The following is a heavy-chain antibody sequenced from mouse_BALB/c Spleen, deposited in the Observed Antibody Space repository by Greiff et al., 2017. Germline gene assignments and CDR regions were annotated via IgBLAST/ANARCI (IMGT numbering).Heavy chain of an antibody. CDR2: ISSGSSTI. J-gene: IGHJ2*01. Sequence: EVMLVESGGGLVQPGGSRKLSCAASGFTFSSFGMHWVRQAPEKGLEWVAYISSGSSTIYYADTVKGRFTISRDNPKNTLFLQMTSLRSEDTAMYYCARLNGSSPFDYWGQGTTLTVSS. CDR3: ARLNGSSPFDY. V-gene: IGHV5-17*02. CDR1: GFTFSSFG. D-gene: IGHD1-1*01.